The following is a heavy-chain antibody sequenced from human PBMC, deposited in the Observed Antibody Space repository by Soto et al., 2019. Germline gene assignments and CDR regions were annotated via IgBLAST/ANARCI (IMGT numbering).Heavy chain of an antibody. J-gene: IGHJ4*02. CDR2: ISTYNRDT. CDR3: ARDERDSCSEGDLLYYNY. CDR1: GYRFNNYG. D-gene: IGHD2-15*01. V-gene: IGHV1-18*04. Sequence: QVQLVQSGGEVKKPGASVKVSCRTSGYRFNNYGISWVRQAPGQGLEWLGWISTYNRDTNSSPTLQGKDSMNTAPSPSAASMDQISLASFVSAVYYCARDERDSCSEGDLLYYNYWGQGPLVTVPS.